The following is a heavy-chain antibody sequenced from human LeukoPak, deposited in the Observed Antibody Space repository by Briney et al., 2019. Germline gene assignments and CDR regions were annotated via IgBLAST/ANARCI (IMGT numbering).Heavy chain of an antibody. J-gene: IGHJ5*02. CDR2: ISSSSSYI. CDR3: TRERGLIAPSGVDL. CDR1: GFTFSSYS. V-gene: IGHV3-21*01. D-gene: IGHD6-13*01. Sequence: GGSLRLSCAASGFTFSSYSMNWVRQAPGKGLEWVSSISSSSSYIYYADSVKGRFTISRDNAKNSLYLQMNSLRGEDTAVYYCTRERGLIAPSGVDLWGQGTLVTVSS.